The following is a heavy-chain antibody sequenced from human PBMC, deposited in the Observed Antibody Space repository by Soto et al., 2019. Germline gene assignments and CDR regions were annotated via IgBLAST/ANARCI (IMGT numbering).Heavy chain of an antibody. CDR3: ARDPSYSGSYEVSFDY. V-gene: IGHV3-30-3*01. CDR1: GFTFSSYA. D-gene: IGHD1-26*01. CDR2: ISYDGSNK. J-gene: IGHJ4*02. Sequence: GGSLRLSCAASGFTFSSYAMHWVRQAPGKGLEWVAVISYDGSNKYYADSVKGRFTISRDNSKNTLYLQMNSLRAEDTAVYYCARDPSYSGSYEVSFDYWGQGTLVTVSS.